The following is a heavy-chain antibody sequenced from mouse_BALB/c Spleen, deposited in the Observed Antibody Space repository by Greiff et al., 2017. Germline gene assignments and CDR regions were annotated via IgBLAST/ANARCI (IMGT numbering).Heavy chain of an antibody. V-gene: IGHV1-80*01. CDR2: IYPGDGDT. Sequence: QVQLQPSGAELVRPGSSVPISCKASGYAFSSYWLNWVKQRPGQGLEWIGQIYPGDGDTNYNGKFKGKATLTADKSSSTAYMQLSSLTSEDSAVYFCAREGDKDVDDWGQGTTLTVSS. CDR1: GYAFSSYW. J-gene: IGHJ2*01. CDR3: AREGDKDVDD.